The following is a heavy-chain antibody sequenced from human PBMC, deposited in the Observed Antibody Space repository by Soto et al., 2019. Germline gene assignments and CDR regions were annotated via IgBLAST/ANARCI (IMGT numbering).Heavy chain of an antibody. J-gene: IGHJ4*02. CDR2: SSATGAGT. CDR1: GFTFSSYG. Sequence: GGSLRLSCAASGFTFSSYGMTSVRQAPRKGLEWVSFSSATGAGTYYADSVKGRFTISRDNSKNTLYLQMTSLRADDTAVYYCAKDRRAGGNYGFYSDFWGQGALVTVSS. CDR3: AKDRRAGGNYGFYSDF. V-gene: IGHV3-23*01. D-gene: IGHD1-7*01.